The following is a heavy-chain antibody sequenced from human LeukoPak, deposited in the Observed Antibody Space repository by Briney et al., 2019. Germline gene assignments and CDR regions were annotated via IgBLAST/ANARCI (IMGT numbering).Heavy chain of an antibody. D-gene: IGHD4-23*01. Sequence: PGGSLRLSCAASGFTSSSYAMSWVRQAPGKGLEWVSAISGSGGSTYYADSVKGRFTISRDNSKNTLYLQMNSLRAEDTAVYYCARYGGNSNWFDPWGQGTLVTVSS. CDR1: GFTSSSYA. J-gene: IGHJ5*02. CDR2: ISGSGGST. CDR3: ARYGGNSNWFDP. V-gene: IGHV3-23*01.